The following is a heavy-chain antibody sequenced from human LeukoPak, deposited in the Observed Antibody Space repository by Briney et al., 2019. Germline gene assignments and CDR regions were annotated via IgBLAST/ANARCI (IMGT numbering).Heavy chain of an antibody. CDR1: GGTFSTSG. CDR2: IIPILGIA. CDR3: ARELESCSSTSCYMGADY. J-gene: IGHJ4*02. V-gene: IGHV1-69*04. Sequence: ASVKVSCKASGGTFSTSGISWVRQAPGQELELMGRIIPILGIANYAQKFQGRVTITADKSTSTAYMELSSLRSEDTAVYYCARELESCSSTSCYMGADYWGQGTLVTVSS. D-gene: IGHD2-2*02.